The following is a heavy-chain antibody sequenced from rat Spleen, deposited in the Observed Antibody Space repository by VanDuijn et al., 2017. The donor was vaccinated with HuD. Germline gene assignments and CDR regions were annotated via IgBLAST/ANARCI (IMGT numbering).Heavy chain of an antibody. D-gene: IGHD1-12*02. CDR2: INSDGGNT. CDR3: TTLYYAGCYYPLFDY. V-gene: IGHV5-27*01. Sequence: EVQLVESGGGLVQPGRSLKLSCAASGFTFSNFGMAWVRQAPKKGLEWVAYINSDGGNTYYRDSVKGRFTISRDNAKSTLYLQMDSLRSEDTATYYCTTLYYAGCYYPLFDYWGQGVMVTVSS. J-gene: IGHJ2*01. CDR1: GFTFSNFG.